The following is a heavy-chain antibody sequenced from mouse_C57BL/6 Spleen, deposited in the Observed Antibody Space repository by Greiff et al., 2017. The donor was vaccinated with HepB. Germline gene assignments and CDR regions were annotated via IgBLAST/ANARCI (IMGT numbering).Heavy chain of an antibody. CDR2: INPSNGGT. J-gene: IGHJ2*01. CDR1: GYTFTSYW. D-gene: IGHD1-1*01. Sequence: QVQLQQPGTELVKPGASVKLSCKASGYTFTSYWMHWVKQRPGQGLEWIGNINPSNGGTNYNEKFKSKATLTVDKSSSTAYMQLSSLTSEDSAVYCCARSLLLRREPWGVDYWGQGTTLTVSS. V-gene: IGHV1-53*01. CDR3: ARSLLLRREPWGVDY.